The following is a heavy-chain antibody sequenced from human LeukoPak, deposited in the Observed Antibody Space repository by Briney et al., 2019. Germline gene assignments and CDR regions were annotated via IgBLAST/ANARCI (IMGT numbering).Heavy chain of an antibody. CDR1: GLTFSNHA. J-gene: IGHJ4*02. CDR3: ARVLWNGDYPRFDY. CDR2: ISGSDGDT. V-gene: IGHV3-23*01. Sequence: GGSLRLSCATSGLTFSNHAMHWVRQAPGKGLEWVAAISGSDGDTYYADSVKGRFTISRDNSKNTLYLQMNRLRAEDTAVYYCARVLWNGDYPRFDYWGQGPLVTVSS. D-gene: IGHD4-17*01.